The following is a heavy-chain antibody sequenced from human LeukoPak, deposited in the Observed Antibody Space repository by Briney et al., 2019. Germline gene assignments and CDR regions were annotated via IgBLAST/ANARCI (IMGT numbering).Heavy chain of an antibody. CDR3: ASSSGYSFDAFDI. CDR1: GFTVSSNY. J-gene: IGHJ3*02. Sequence: GGSLRLSCAASGFTVSSNYMSWVRQAPGKGLEWVSVIYSGGSTYYADSVKGRFTISRDNSKNTLYLQMNSLRVEDTAVYYCASSSGYSFDAFDIWGQGTMVTVSS. V-gene: IGHV3-53*01. D-gene: IGHD3-22*01. CDR2: IYSGGST.